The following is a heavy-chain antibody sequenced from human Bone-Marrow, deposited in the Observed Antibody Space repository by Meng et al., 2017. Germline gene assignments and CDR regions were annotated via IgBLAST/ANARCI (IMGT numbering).Heavy chain of an antibody. CDR1: GFTFSSYA. J-gene: IGHJ4*02. CDR2: ISYDGSNK. V-gene: IGHV3-30*01. CDR3: ARDDYVWGSYRFDY. D-gene: IGHD3-16*02. Sequence: VELVGSGGGLVKPGGSLRLSCAAFGFTFSSYAMHWVRQAPGKGLEWVAVISYDGSNKYYADSVKGRFTISRDNSKNTLYLQMNSLRAEDTAVYYCARDDYVWGSYRFDYWGQGTLVTVSS.